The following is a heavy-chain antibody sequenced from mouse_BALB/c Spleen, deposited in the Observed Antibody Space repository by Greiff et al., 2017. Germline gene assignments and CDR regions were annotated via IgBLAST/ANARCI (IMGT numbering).Heavy chain of an antibody. J-gene: IGHJ4*01. CDR1: GFTFSSYG. Sequence: EVKLMESGGDLVKPGGSLKLSCAASGFTFSSYGMSWVRPTPDKRLEWVATISSGGSYTYYPDSVKGRFTISRDNAKNTLYLQMSSLKSEDTAMYYCARHQALITTVDAMDYWGQGTSVTVSS. CDR3: ARHQALITTVDAMDY. D-gene: IGHD1-1*01. V-gene: IGHV5-6*01. CDR2: ISSGGSYT.